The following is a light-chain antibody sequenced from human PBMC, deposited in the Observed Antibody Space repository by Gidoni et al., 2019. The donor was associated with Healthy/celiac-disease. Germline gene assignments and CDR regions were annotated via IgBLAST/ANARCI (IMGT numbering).Light chain of an antibody. CDR1: QGISSY. J-gene: IGKJ2*01. CDR3: QQFNSYPRT. Sequence: IQLTQSPSFLSASVGDRVTITCRASQGISSYLAWYQQKPGKAPKLLIYAASTLQSGVPSRFSGSGSGTEFTLTISSLQPEDFATYYCQQFNSYPRTFGQGTKLDIK. V-gene: IGKV1-9*01. CDR2: AAS.